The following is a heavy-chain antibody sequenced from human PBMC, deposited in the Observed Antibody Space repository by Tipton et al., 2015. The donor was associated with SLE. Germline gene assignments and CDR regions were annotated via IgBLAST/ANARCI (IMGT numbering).Heavy chain of an antibody. Sequence: SLRLSCAASGFSVYSYDMHWVRQTPGKGLEWVAVISYDGSKKYYADSVKGRFTISRDSSPNTLYLQMNSLRAEDTAFYYCARDSKWELSHSLDSWGQGTLVTVSS. CDR2: ISYDGSKK. CDR1: GFSVYSYD. J-gene: IGHJ4*02. CDR3: ARDSKWELSHSLDS. V-gene: IGHV3-30*03. D-gene: IGHD3-16*02.